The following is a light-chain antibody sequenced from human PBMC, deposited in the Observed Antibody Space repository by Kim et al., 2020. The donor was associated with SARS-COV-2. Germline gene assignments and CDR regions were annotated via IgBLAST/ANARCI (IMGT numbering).Light chain of an antibody. Sequence: LSPGKRTTRSCRASPSLNTRYLVWDQQKPDQIPSVLIYGAFIRATGIPDRFSGSGSGTDFTLTISRLEPEDSAVYYCQRFGSSTYTFGQGTKLEI. CDR1: PSLNTRY. J-gene: IGKJ2*01. V-gene: IGKV3-20*01. CDR2: GAF. CDR3: QRFGSSTYT.